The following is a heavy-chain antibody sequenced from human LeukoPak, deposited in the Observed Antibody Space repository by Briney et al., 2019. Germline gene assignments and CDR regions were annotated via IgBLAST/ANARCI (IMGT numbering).Heavy chain of an antibody. J-gene: IGHJ4*02. CDR3: AISYGGYVLDS. CDR1: GASVSNHY. CDR2: AYYSGST. Sequence: PSETLSLTCSVSGASVSNHYCTWIRQPPGKRLEWIGYAYYSGSTKYNASLKSRGTISVDTSKNEFSVRLNSVTAADTAVYYCAISYGGYVLDSWGQGTLVIVSS. V-gene: IGHV4-59*02. D-gene: IGHD5-12*01.